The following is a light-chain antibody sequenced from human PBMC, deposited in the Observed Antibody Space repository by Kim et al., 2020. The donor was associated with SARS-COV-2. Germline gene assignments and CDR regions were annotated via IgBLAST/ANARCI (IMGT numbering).Light chain of an antibody. CDR2: GVS. J-gene: IGKJ1*01. V-gene: IGKV3-15*01. CDR3: QQYYDWRT. Sequence: SVSPGERATRSCRASQTVSSNLAWYQQKPGQAPRLLIYGVSTRAIGIPGRFSGSGSGTEFTLTISSLQSEDFAVYFCQQYYDWRTFGQGTKVDIK. CDR1: QTVSSN.